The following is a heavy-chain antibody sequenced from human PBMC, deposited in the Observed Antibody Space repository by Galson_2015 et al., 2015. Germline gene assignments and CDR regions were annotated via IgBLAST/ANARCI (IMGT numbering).Heavy chain of an antibody. Sequence: SETLSLTCTVSGGSISNSYWGWIRQPPGKGLEWIGYIYYRGSANYNPSLKSRVTISEDTSKNQFSLKLSSVTPADTAVYFCARMLYSSSSVHHFDYWGQGTLVTVSS. D-gene: IGHD6-6*01. CDR3: ARMLYSSSSVHHFDY. CDR1: GGSISNSY. J-gene: IGHJ4*02. CDR2: IYYRGSA. V-gene: IGHV4-59*01.